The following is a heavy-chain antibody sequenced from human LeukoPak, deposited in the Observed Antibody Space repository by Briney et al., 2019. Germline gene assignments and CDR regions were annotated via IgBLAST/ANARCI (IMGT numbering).Heavy chain of an antibody. CDR1: GGSFSGYY. J-gene: IGHJ6*03. V-gene: IGHV4-34*01. D-gene: IGHD1-7*01. CDR3: ARVLLGWNYSGYYYYYMDV. Sequence: SETLPLTCAVYGGSFSGYYWSWIRQPPGKGLEWIGEINHSGSTNYNPSLKSRVTISVDTSKNQFSLKLSSVTAADTAVYYCARVLLGWNYSGYYYYYMDVWGKGTTVTVSS. CDR2: INHSGST.